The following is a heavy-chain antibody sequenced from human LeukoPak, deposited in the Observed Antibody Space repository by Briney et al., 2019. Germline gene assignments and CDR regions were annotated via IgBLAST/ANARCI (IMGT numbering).Heavy chain of an antibody. D-gene: IGHD5-18*01. J-gene: IGHJ4*02. CDR1: GGTFSSYA. V-gene: IGHV1-69*13. CDR2: IIPIFGTA. CDR3: AGGYSYALNYFDY. Sequence: SVKVSCKASGGTFSSYAISWVRQAPGQGLEWMGGIIPIFGTANYAQKFQGRVTITADESTSTAYMELSSLRSEDTAVYYCAGGYSYALNYFDYWGQGTLVTVSS.